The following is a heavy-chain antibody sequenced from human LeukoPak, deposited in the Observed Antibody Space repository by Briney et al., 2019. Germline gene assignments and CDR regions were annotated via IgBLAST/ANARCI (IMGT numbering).Heavy chain of an antibody. Sequence: GGSLRLSCAASGFTFSSYAISWVRQTPGKGLEWVSVISGTGGSTYYADSVKGRFTISRDNSKNTLSLQMNSLRADDTAVYYCAKEIYGDPTGGRFQHWGQGTLVTVSS. V-gene: IGHV3-23*01. CDR1: GFTFSSYA. D-gene: IGHD4-17*01. CDR2: ISGTGGST. J-gene: IGHJ1*01. CDR3: AKEIYGDPTGGRFQH.